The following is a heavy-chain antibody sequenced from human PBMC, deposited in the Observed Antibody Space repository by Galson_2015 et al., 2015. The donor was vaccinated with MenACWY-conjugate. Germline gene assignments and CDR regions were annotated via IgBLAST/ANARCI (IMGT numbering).Heavy chain of an antibody. CDR1: GFTLSTYA. CDR3: AKDPNGDYVGAFDT. CDR2: ITGSGDTI. V-gene: IGHV3-23*01. D-gene: IGHD4-17*01. J-gene: IGHJ3*02. Sequence: SLRLSCAASGFTLSTYAMTWVRQTSGKGLEWVSSITGSGDTIRYTDSVKGRFTVSRDNSKNTLFLQMSSLRVEDTAIYYCAKDPNGDYVGAFDTWGHGTVVTVSS.